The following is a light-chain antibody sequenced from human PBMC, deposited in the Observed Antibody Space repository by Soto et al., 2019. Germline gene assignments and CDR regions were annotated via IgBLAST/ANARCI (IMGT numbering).Light chain of an antibody. CDR2: EGS. CDR1: SSDVGSSNL. V-gene: IGLV2-23*01. Sequence: QSALTQPASVSGSPGQSITISCTGTSSDVGSSNLVSWYQQHPGKAPKVMIFEGSQRPSGVSHRFSCSKSGNTASLTISGLQAEDEADYYCCSFASSRTYVFGTGTKVTVL. J-gene: IGLJ1*01. CDR3: CSFASSRTYV.